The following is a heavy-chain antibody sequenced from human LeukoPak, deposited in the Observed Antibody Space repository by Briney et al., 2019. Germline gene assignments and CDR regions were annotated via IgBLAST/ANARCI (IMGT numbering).Heavy chain of an antibody. V-gene: IGHV3-33*01. J-gene: IGHJ6*02. Sequence: GTSLRLSCAAPVFTFCSYGMHWVRQAPGKGLEWVGVIWYDGTKQYHPDSVEGRFTISRDNSKSTLYLQIDSLRVEDTAIYYCARAPRPRYSSGWLGSGMDVWGQGTTVTVSS. CDR2: IWYDGTKQ. CDR3: ARAPRPRYSSGWLGSGMDV. D-gene: IGHD6-19*01. CDR1: VFTFCSYG.